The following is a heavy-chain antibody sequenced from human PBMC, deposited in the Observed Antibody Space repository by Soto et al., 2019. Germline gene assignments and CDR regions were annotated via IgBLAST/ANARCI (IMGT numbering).Heavy chain of an antibody. CDR1: GFTFSSYG. CDR3: ANSQPSEYYFDY. V-gene: IGHV3-30*18. CDR2: ISYDGSNK. J-gene: IGHJ4*02. Sequence: PGGSLRLSCAASGFTFSSYGMHWVRQAPGKGLEWVAVISYDGSNKYYADSVKGRFTISRDNSKNTLYLQMNSLRAEDTAVYYCANSQPSEYYFDYWGQGTLVTVSS.